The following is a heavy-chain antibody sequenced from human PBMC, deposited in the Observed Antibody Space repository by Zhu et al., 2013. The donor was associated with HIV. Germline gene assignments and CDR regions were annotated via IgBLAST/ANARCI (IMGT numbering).Heavy chain of an antibody. CDR2: ILPMFATS. D-gene: IGHD5-18*01. Sequence: QLHLVQSGAEVKKPGSSVKVSCKASGGTFNSIGIHWVRQAPGQGLEWLGGILPMFATSNYAQMFHDRVIITADKSTTTAYMELSSLRFEDTAVYYCARVLLPNTAMVGNDAFDIWGQGTMVTVSS. CDR1: GGTFNSIG. V-gene: IGHV1-69*06. CDR3: ARVLLPNTAMVGNDAFDI. J-gene: IGHJ3*02.